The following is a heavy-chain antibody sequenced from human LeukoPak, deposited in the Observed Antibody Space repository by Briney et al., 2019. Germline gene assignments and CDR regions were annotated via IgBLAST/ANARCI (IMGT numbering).Heavy chain of an antibody. CDR1: GGSISSSNYY. Sequence: SETLSLTCTVSGGSISSSNYYWGWIRQPPGKGLEWIGSIYYSGSTYYNPSLKSRVTISVDTSKNQFSLQLTSVTAADTAMYYCATYGAVPARNPFHYWGQGTLVTVSS. CDR3: ATYGAVPARNPFHY. CDR2: IYYSGST. D-gene: IGHD1-14*01. V-gene: IGHV4-39*07. J-gene: IGHJ4*02.